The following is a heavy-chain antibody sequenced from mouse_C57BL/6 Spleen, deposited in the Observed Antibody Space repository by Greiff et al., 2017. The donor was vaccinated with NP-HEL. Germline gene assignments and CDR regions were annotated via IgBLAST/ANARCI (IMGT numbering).Heavy chain of an antibody. J-gene: IGHJ3*01. D-gene: IGHD2-5*01. CDR1: GYTFPSYW. CDR2: IYPSDSET. CDR3: ARASNYVAWFAY. Sequence: QVQLQQPGAELVRPGSSVKLSCKASGYTFPSYWMGWVKQRPGQGLEWIGNIYPSDSETHYNQKFKDKATLTVDKSSSTAYMQLSSLTSEDSAVYYCARASNYVAWFAYWGQVTLVTVSA. V-gene: IGHV1-61*01.